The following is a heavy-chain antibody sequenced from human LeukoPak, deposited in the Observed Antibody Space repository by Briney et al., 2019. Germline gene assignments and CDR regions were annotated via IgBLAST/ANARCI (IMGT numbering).Heavy chain of an antibody. J-gene: IGHJ4*02. CDR1: GGSFSGYY. CDR2: INHSGSN. CDR3: ARGGLVVA. V-gene: IGHV4-34*01. D-gene: IGHD2-2*01. Sequence: SETLSLTCAVYGGSFSGYYWSWIRQPPGKGLEWIGEINHSGSNNYNPSLKSRVTISVDTSKNQFSLKLSSVTAADTAVYYCARGGLVVAWGQGTLVTVSS.